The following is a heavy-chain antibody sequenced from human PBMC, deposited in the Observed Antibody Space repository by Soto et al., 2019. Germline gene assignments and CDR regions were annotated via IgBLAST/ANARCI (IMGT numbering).Heavy chain of an antibody. CDR2: IYYSGST. CDR1: GGSISSSSYY. D-gene: IGHD3-22*01. CDR3: ARQGDSSGHTYYYYYYGMDV. Sequence: QLQLQESGPGLVKPSETLSLTCTVSGGSISSSSYYWGWIRQPPGKGLEWIGSIYYSGSTYYNPSLQSRVTISVDTSKNQFSLKLSSVTAADTAVYYCARQGDSSGHTYYYYYYGMDVWGQGTTVTVSS. V-gene: IGHV4-39*01. J-gene: IGHJ6*02.